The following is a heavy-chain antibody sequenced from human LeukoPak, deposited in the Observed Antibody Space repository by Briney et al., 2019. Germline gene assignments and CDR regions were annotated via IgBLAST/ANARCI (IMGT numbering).Heavy chain of an antibody. CDR2: MNPNSGNT. V-gene: IGHV1-8*01. CDR3: ARARRGMATIHDYYFDY. D-gene: IGHD5-24*01. CDR1: GYTFTSYD. Sequence: ASVKVSCKASGYTFTSYDINWGRQATGQGREWMGWMNPNSGNTGYAQKFQGRVTMTRNTSISIAYMELSSLRSEDTAVYYWARARRGMATIHDYYFDYWGQGTLVTVSS. J-gene: IGHJ4*02.